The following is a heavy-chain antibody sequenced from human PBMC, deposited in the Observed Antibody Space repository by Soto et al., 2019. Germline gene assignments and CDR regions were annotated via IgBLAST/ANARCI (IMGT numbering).Heavy chain of an antibody. D-gene: IGHD4-17*01. J-gene: IGHJ4*02. CDR3: ARDTYGDNGQVLDY. V-gene: IGHV3-23*01. Sequence: GGSLRLSCAASGFTFRSYTMSWVRQTPGRGLEWVSSINGGDGPTYYADSVKGRFTISRDNSKSTLYLQMNSLRAEDTALYYCARDTYGDNGQVLDYWGQGTLVTVSS. CDR1: GFTFRSYT. CDR2: INGGDGPT.